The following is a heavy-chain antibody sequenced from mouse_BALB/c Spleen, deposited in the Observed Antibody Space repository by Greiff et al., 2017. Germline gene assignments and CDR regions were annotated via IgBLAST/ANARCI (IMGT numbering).Heavy chain of an antibody. CDR2: INPSTGYT. J-gene: IGHJ3*01. CDR3: ARRDGSSWVAY. CDR1: GYTFTSYW. V-gene: IGHV1-7*01. D-gene: IGHD1-1*01. Sequence: QVQLQQSGAELAKPGASVKMSCKASGYTFTSYWMHWVKQRPGQGLEWIGYINPSTGYTEYNQKFKDKATLTADKSSSTAYMQLSSLTSEDSAVYYCARRDGSSWVAYWGQGTLVTVSA.